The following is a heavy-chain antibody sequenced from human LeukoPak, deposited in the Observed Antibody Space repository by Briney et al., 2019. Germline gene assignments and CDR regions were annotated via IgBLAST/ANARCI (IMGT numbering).Heavy chain of an antibody. V-gene: IGHV3-21*01. Sequence: GGSLRLSCAASGLTFSSYSMNWVRQAPGKGLEWVSSISSSSSYIYYADSVKGRFTISRDNAKNSLYLQMNSLRAEDTAVYYCARSAVAAPGSHWGQGTLVTVSS. J-gene: IGHJ4*02. CDR2: ISSSSSYI. D-gene: IGHD6-19*01. CDR3: ARSAVAAPGSH. CDR1: GLTFSSYS.